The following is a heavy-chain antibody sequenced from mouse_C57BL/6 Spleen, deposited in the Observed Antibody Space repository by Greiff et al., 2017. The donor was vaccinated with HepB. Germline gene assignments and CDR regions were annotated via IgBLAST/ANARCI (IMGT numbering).Heavy chain of an antibody. CDR1: GYNITDIY. V-gene: IGHV14-3*02. CDR2: TDPANGNT. J-gene: IGHJ2*01. D-gene: IGHD5-2*01. Sequence: EVQLQQSGAELVKPAASLKLSCTASGYNITDIYIHWVKQRPEKGLERIRRTDPANGNTKYDPKFQGKATITADTSSNTAYLQLSSLTSEDTAVYYGRISTINAWGQGTTLTVSS. CDR3: RISTINA.